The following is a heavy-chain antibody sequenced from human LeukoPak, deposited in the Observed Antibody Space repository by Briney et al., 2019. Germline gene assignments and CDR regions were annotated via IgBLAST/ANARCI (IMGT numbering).Heavy chain of an antibody. CDR3: PSGRVRVKRINYFDY. J-gene: IGHJ4*02. V-gene: IGHV1-69*13. CDR2: IIPIFGTA. CDR1: GGTFSSYA. D-gene: IGHD3-10*01. Sequence: SVKVSCKGSGGTFSSYAISWVRQAPGQGVEWMGGIIPIFGTANYVQKIQGRVTITADESTSTAYMELSSLRSEATAVYSCPSGRVRVKRINYFDYWGQGTLVTVSS.